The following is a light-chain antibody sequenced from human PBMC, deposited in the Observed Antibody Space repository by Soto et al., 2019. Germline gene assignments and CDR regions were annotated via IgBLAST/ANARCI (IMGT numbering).Light chain of an antibody. J-gene: IGKJ5*01. V-gene: IGKV3-11*01. Sequence: EIVLTQSPATLSLSPGERATLSCRASQSVSTHLAWFQQRPGQAPRLLIYDASNRATGIPARFSGRGSGTDFTLTISSLEPEDFAVYYCQQRSNWPPITFGQGTRLEV. CDR1: QSVSTH. CDR2: DAS. CDR3: QQRSNWPPIT.